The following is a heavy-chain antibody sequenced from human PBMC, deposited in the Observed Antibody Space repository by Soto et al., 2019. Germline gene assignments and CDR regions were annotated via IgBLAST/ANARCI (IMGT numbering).Heavy chain of an antibody. V-gene: IGHV4-30-2*01. CDR1: GGSISSGGYS. Sequence: TLSLTCAVSGGSISSGGYSWSWIRQPPGKGLEWIGYIYHSGSTYYNPSLKSRVTISVDRSKNQFSLKLSSVTAADTAVYYCARGDYYGSGSYYNWFDPWGQGTLVTVSS. D-gene: IGHD3-10*01. CDR2: IYHSGST. J-gene: IGHJ5*02. CDR3: ARGDYYGSGSYYNWFDP.